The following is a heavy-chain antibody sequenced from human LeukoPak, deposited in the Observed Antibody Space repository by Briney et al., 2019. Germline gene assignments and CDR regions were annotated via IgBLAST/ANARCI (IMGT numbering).Heavy chain of an antibody. J-gene: IGHJ3*02. CDR2: ISYDGSNK. D-gene: IGHD3-22*01. CDR1: GFTFSSYG. CDR3: AKDRGDYYDSSGYYSGGFDI. Sequence: GGSLRLSCAASGFTFSSYGMHWVRQAPGKGLEWVAVISYDGSNKFYADSVKGRFTISRDNSKNTLYLQMNSLRAEDTAVYYCAKDRGDYYDSSGYYSGGFDIWGQGTMVTVSS. V-gene: IGHV3-30*18.